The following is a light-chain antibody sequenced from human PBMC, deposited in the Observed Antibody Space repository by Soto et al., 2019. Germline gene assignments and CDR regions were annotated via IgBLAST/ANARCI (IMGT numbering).Light chain of an antibody. Sequence: QSALTQPASVSGSPGQSITISCTGTSSDVGSYNLVSWYQQHPGKAPKLMIYEVNKRPSGLSNRFSGSKSGNTASLTISGLQAEDEVDYYCCSYAHNITFGGLVFGGGTKLTVL. V-gene: IGLV2-23*02. CDR1: SSDVGSYNL. CDR3: CSYAHNITFGGLV. CDR2: EVN. J-gene: IGLJ2*01.